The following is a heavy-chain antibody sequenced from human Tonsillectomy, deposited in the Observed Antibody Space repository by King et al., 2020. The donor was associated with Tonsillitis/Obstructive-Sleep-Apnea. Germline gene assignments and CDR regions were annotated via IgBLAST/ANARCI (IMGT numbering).Heavy chain of an antibody. D-gene: IGHD6-19*01. J-gene: IGHJ4*02. V-gene: IGHV5-51*01. Sequence: VQLVESGAEVKKPGESLKISCEGSGYRFSSSWIVWVRQMPGKGLEWMGIIYPGDSDTRYSPSFQGLVTISADNSISTAYLQWSSLKASDTAMYYCARLGDGSSVVRPDCFDYWGQGTLVTVSS. CDR2: IYPGDSDT. CDR1: GYRFSSSW. CDR3: ARLGDGSSVVRPDCFDY.